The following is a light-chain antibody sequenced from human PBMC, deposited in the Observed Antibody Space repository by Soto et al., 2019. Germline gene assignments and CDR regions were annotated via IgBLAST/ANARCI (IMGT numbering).Light chain of an antibody. CDR2: GAS. CDR3: QQRTNWPLT. J-gene: IGKJ4*01. Sequence: IVGKMSPSTVSVSPWERAALSCRASRGISSNLAWYQQKPGQAPRLLIYGASSRATGIPARFSGSGSGTDFTLTISSLEPEDFAVYYCQQRTNWPLTSGGGAKVDI. CDR1: RGISSN. V-gene: IGKV3-11*01.